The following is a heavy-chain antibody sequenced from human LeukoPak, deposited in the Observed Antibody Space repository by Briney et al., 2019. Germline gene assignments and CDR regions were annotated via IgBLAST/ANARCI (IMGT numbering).Heavy chain of an antibody. CDR3: ARDPRSGYHDY. Sequence: EASVKVSCKASGYTFTSFAIQWVRQAPGQRLEWMGWINAGNGDTKYSQRFQGRVTITRDTSASTGYMELSSLRSEDTAVYYCARDPRSGYHDYWGQGTLVTVSS. CDR2: INAGNGDT. J-gene: IGHJ4*02. CDR1: GYTFTSFA. V-gene: IGHV1-3*01. D-gene: IGHD3-22*01.